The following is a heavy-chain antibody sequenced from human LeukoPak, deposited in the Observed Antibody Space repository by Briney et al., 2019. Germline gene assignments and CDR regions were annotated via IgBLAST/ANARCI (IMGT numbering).Heavy chain of an antibody. V-gene: IGHV1-8*01. CDR2: MNPNSGNT. J-gene: IGHJ6*03. D-gene: IGHD1-26*01. CDR1: GYTFTSYD. Sequence: GASVKVSCKASGYTFTSYDIIWVREATGQGLEWMGWMNPNSGNTGYAQKFQGRVTMTRNTSISTAYMELSSLRSEDTAVHYCARGQLGRRNYYYMDVWGKGTTVTVSS. CDR3: ARGQLGRRNYYYMDV.